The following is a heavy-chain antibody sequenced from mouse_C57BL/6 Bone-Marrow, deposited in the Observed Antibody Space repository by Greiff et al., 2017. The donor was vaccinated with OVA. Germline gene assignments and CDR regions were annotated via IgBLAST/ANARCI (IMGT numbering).Heavy chain of an antibody. CDR2: LDPSDSYT. Sequence: VQLQQPGAELVRPGTSVKLSCKASGYTFPSYWMHWVKPRPGQGLAWIGVLDPSDSYTNYNQKFKGQAPLTVDTSSSTAYMQRSSLTSEDSAVYYCARLSYWGQGTLVTVSA. CDR3: ARLSY. V-gene: IGHV1-59*01. CDR1: GYTFPSYW. J-gene: IGHJ3*01.